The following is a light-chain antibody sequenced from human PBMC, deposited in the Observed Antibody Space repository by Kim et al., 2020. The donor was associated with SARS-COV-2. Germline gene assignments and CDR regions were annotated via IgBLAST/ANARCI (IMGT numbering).Light chain of an antibody. Sequence: ALGQTVRSTCRRDSLRCYYAPWDQLKPGPAPLLVIYGKNNRPSVIPDRFSGASAGNTASLTITGTQAGEEADYFCNSRDSNDHVVFGGGTQLTVL. CDR2: GKN. J-gene: IGLJ2*01. CDR3: NSRDSNDHVV. CDR1: SLRCYY. V-gene: IGLV3-19*01.